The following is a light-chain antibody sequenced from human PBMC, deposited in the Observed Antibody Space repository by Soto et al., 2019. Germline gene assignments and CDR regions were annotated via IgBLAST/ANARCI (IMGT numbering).Light chain of an antibody. CDR2: AXS. Sequence: VVMTQSPATRSVSPGERANLPCRASQSVXSYLARYQQKPGQAPRLFIYAXSNRATGSPARFSGSGSATDFTLTISSLEPEDFAVYYCQQRSNWPITFGQGTRLEIK. CDR3: QQRSNWPIT. V-gene: IGKV3-11*01. CDR1: QSVXSY. J-gene: IGKJ5*01.